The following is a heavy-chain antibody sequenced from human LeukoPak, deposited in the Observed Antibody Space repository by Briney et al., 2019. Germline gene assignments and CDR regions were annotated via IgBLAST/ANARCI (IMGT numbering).Heavy chain of an antibody. CDR2: ISYDGSNK. D-gene: IGHD6-13*01. CDR1: GFTFSSYA. CDR3: ARDRGGLIAAADHYYYGMDV. Sequence: PGRSLRLSCAASGFTFSSYAMHWVRQAPGKGLEWVAVISYDGSNKYYADSVKGRFTISRDNSKNTLYLQMNSLRAEDTAVYYCARDRGGLIAAADHYYYGMDVWGQGTTVTVSS. V-gene: IGHV3-30-3*01. J-gene: IGHJ6*02.